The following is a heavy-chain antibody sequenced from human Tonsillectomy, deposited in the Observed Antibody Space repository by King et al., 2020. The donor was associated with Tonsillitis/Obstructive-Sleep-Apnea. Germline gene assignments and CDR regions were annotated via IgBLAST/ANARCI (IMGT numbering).Heavy chain of an antibody. CDR3: ARLLGLTTVTTWAFDY. D-gene: IGHD4-11*01. CDR1: GYRFTSYW. V-gene: IGHV5-51*01. Sequence: QLVQSGAEVKKPGESLKISCKGSGYRFTSYWIGWVRQMPGKGLEWMGIIYPGDSDTRYSPSFRGQDTISADKSISTAYLQWSSLKASDTAIYYCARLLGLTTVTTWAFDYWGQGTLVTVSS. J-gene: IGHJ4*02. CDR2: IYPGDSDT.